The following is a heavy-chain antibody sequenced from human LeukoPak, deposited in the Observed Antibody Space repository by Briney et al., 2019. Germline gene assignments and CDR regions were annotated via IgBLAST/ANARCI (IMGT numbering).Heavy chain of an antibody. CDR1: GYTFTGYY. CDR3: ARGGHTIFGVVMGVDY. V-gene: IGHV1-2*04. CDR2: INPNSGGT. D-gene: IGHD3-3*01. Sequence: GSVKFSCKASGYTFTGYYMHWVRQAPGQGLEWMGWINPNSGGTNYAQKFQGWVTMTRDTSISTAYMELSRLRSDDTAVYYCARGGHTIFGVVMGVDYWGQGTLVTVSS. J-gene: IGHJ4*02.